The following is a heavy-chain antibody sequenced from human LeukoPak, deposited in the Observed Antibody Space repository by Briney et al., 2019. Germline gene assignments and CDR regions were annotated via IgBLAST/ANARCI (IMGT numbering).Heavy chain of an antibody. Sequence: GGSLRLSCAASGFTFSSYWMSWVRQAPGKGLEWVANIKQDGSEKYYVDSVKGRFTISRDNAKNSLYLQMNSLRAEDTAVYYCARGESSSSPYYYYYYMDVWGKGTTVTVSS. J-gene: IGHJ6*03. CDR2: IKQDGSEK. D-gene: IGHD6-13*01. CDR3: ARGESSSSPYYYYYYMDV. V-gene: IGHV3-7*01. CDR1: GFTFSSYW.